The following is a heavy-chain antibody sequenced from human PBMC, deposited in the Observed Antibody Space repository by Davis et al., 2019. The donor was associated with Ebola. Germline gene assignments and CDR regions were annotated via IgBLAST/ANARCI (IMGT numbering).Heavy chain of an antibody. V-gene: IGHV1-46*01. CDR2: INPSGGST. CDR1: GYTFTSYY. Sequence: ASVKVSCKASGYTFTSYYMHWVRQAPGQGLEWMGIINPSGGSTSYAQKFQGRVTMTRDTSTSTVYMELSSLRSEDTAVYYCARGTYSSSPGWVKRNWFDPWGQGTLVTVSS. CDR3: ARGTYSSSPGWVKRNWFDP. J-gene: IGHJ5*02. D-gene: IGHD6-13*01.